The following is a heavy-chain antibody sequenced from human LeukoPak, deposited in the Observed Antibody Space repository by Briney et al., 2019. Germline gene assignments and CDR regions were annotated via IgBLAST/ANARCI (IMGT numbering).Heavy chain of an antibody. D-gene: IGHD2-15*01. CDR3: AAAVVVAVNWFDP. Sequence: GASVKVSCKASGYTFTGSYMHWVRQAPGQGLEWMGIINPSGGSTSYAQKFQGRVTMTRDMSTSTVYMELSSLRSEDTAVYYCAAAVVVAVNWFDPWGQGTLVTVSS. V-gene: IGHV1-46*01. J-gene: IGHJ5*02. CDR2: INPSGGST. CDR1: GYTFTGSY.